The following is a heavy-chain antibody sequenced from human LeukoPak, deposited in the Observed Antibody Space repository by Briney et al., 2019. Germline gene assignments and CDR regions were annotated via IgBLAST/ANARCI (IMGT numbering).Heavy chain of an antibody. Sequence: PSETLSLTCTVSGGSISSSSYYWGWIRQPPGKGLEWIGSIYYSGSTYYNPSLKSRVTISVDTSKNQFSLKLSSVTAADTAVYYCARLDVVVTPTYAFDIWGHGTMVTVSS. V-gene: IGHV4-39*01. J-gene: IGHJ3*02. CDR3: ARLDVVVTPTYAFDI. D-gene: IGHD2-21*02. CDR1: GGSISSSSYY. CDR2: IYYSGST.